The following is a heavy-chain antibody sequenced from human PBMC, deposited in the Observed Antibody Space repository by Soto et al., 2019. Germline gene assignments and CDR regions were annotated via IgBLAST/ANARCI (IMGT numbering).Heavy chain of an antibody. CDR3: ARQRVVDYYYYYGMDV. J-gene: IGHJ6*02. CDR1: GGSISSSSYY. D-gene: IGHD3-22*01. Sequence: PSETLSLTCTVSGGSISSSSYYWGWIRQPPGKGLEWIGSIYYSGSTYYNPSLKSRVTISVDTSKNQFSLKLSSVTAADTAVYYCARQRVVDYYYYYGMDVRGQGTTVTVSS. CDR2: IYYSGST. V-gene: IGHV4-39*01.